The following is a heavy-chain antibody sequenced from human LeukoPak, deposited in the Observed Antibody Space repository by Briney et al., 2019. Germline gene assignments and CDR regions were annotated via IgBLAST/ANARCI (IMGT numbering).Heavy chain of an antibody. CDR1: GLTFSNYD. Sequence: GGSLRLSCAASGLTFSNYDMNWVRQAPGKGLEWVSYISNSGTTVYHADSVKGRFTISRDNAKNSVSLQLDSLRAEDTAIYYCAKGDGYSSPWYFDLWGQGALVTVSS. CDR3: AKGDGYSSPWYFDL. CDR2: ISNSGTTV. D-gene: IGHD5-18*01. J-gene: IGHJ4*02. V-gene: IGHV3-48*03.